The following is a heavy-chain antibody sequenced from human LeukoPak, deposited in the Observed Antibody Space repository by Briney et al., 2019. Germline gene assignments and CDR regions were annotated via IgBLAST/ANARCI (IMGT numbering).Heavy chain of an antibody. J-gene: IGHJ4*02. CDR2: ISGSGGST. CDR3: ARARLIPYSSGWWGPDY. D-gene: IGHD6-19*01. V-gene: IGHV3-23*01. CDR1: GFTFSSNS. Sequence: PGGSLRLSCAASGFTFSSNSMNWVRQAPGKGLEWVSAISGSGGSTYYADPVKGRFTISRDNSKNTLYLQMNSLRAEDTAVYYCARARLIPYSSGWWGPDYWGQGTLVTVSS.